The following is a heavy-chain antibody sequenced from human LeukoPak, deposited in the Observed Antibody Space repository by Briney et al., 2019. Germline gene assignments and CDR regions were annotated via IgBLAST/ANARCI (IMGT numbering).Heavy chain of an antibody. CDR1: GGSFSGYY. V-gene: IGHV4-34*01. D-gene: IGHD3-22*01. Sequence: SETPSLTCAVYGGSFSGYYWSWIRQPPGKGLEWIGEINHSGSTNYNPSLKSRVTISVDTSKNQFSLKLSSVTAADTAVYYCARGLNYYDSSGLGFDYWGQGTLVTVSS. CDR2: INHSGST. CDR3: ARGLNYYDSSGLGFDY. J-gene: IGHJ4*02.